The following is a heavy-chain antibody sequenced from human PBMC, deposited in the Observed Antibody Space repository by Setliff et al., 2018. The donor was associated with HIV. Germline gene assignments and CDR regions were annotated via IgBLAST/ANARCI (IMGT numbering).Heavy chain of an antibody. Sequence: ASVKVSCKASGGTFSSYAISWVRQAPGQGLEWMGGIIPILGIANYAQKFQGRVTITADKSTSTAYMELSSLRSEDTAVYYCARGQVSPYYYDSSGYYFTDAFDIWGQGTMVTVSS. CDR3: ARGQVSPYYYDSSGYYFTDAFDI. CDR1: GGTFSSYA. D-gene: IGHD3-22*01. J-gene: IGHJ3*02. V-gene: IGHV1-69*10. CDR2: IIPILGIA.